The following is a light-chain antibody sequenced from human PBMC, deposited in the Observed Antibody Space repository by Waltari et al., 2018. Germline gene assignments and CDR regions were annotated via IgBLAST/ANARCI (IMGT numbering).Light chain of an antibody. V-gene: IGKV3-15*01. CDR3: QQYNNWPPMT. J-gene: IGKJ5*01. Sequence: IVMTQSPATLSVSPGERATLSCRASQSVSSNLAWYQQKPGQAPRLLICGASTRATGIPARFSGSGSGTEFTLTISSLQSEDLALYYCQQYNNWPPMTFGQGTRLEIK. CDR2: GAS. CDR1: QSVSSN.